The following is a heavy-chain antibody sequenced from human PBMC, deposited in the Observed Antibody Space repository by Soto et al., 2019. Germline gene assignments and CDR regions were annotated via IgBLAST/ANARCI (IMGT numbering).Heavy chain of an antibody. D-gene: IGHD6-19*01. CDR1: GYTFSGFY. CDR2: INPNSGGT. Sequence: ASVKVSCKASGYTFSGFYMHWVRQAPGQGLEWMGWINPNSGGTKSAEKFQGRVTMTRDTSIGTAYMELSRLTSDDTAVYYCASAAVTGTAGLDFWGQETQVTVSS. V-gene: IGHV1-2*02. J-gene: IGHJ4*02. CDR3: ASAAVTGTAGLDF.